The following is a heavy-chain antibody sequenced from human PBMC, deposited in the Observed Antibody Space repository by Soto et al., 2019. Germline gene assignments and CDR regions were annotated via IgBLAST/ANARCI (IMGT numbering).Heavy chain of an antibody. CDR2: IYYSGST. D-gene: IGHD3-9*01. V-gene: IGHV4-39*07. Sequence: SETLSLTCTVSGGSISSSSYYWGWIRQPPGKGLEWIGSIYYSGSTYYNPSLKSRVTISVDTSKNQFSLKLSSVTAADTAVYYCARDGAVYYDILTGNWFDPWGQGTLVTVSS. CDR3: ARDGAVYYDILTGNWFDP. J-gene: IGHJ5*02. CDR1: GGSISSSSYY.